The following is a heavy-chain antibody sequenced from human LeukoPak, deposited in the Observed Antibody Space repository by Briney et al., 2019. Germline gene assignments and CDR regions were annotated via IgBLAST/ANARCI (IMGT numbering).Heavy chain of an antibody. D-gene: IGHD3-22*01. V-gene: IGHV3-23*01. CDR2: ISGSGGST. CDR3: AKSPIGYYDSSGYYYDPMIFDY. Sequence: GGSLRLSCAASGFTFSIHWMTWVRQAPGKGLEWVSAISGSGGSTYYADSVKGRFTISRDNSKNTLYLQMNSLRAEDTAVYYCAKSPIGYYDSSGYYYDPMIFDYWGQGTLVTVSS. CDR1: GFTFSIHW. J-gene: IGHJ4*02.